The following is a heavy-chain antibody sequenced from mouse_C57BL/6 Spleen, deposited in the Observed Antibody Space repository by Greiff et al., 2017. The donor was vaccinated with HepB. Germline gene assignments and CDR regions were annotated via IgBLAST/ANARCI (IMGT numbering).Heavy chain of an antibody. CDR1: GFTFSDYY. J-gene: IGHJ4*01. CDR2: INYDGSST. CDR3: AREDGYSYAMDY. Sequence: EVKLMESEGGLVQPGSSMKLSCTASGFTFSDYYMAWVRQVPEKGLEWVANINYDGSSTYYLDSLKSRFIISRDNAKNILYLQMSSLKSEDTATYYCAREDGYSYAMDYWGQGTSVTVSS. D-gene: IGHD2-3*01. V-gene: IGHV5-16*01.